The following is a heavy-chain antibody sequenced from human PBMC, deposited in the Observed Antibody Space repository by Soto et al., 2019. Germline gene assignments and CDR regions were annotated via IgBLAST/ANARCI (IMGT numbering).Heavy chain of an antibody. V-gene: IGHV3-33*06. CDR1: GFTFSSYG. D-gene: IGHD1-26*01. Sequence: PGGSLRLSCAVSGFTFSSYGMHWVRQAPGEGPEWVASIWFDGSDKFYADSVKGRFTISRDNSKNTLYLQMNSLRVEDTAVYYCAKDRRRLGASVVRIDYWGQGTLVTVSS. CDR2: IWFDGSDK. J-gene: IGHJ4*02. CDR3: AKDRRRLGASVVRIDY.